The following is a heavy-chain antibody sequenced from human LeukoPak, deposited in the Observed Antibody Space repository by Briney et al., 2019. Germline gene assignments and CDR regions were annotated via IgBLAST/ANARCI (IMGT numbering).Heavy chain of an antibody. D-gene: IGHD1-7*01. CDR2: IWNDGSNR. V-gene: IGHV3-33*06. J-gene: IGHJ4*02. CDR3: SKGYNWNSEYPGATHY. CDR1: GFTFSYYG. Sequence: GGSLRLSCAASGFTFSYYGMHWVRQAQGKGQKGWAVIWNDGSNRYYADSVKGRFTISRDNSQYTLYLQMNNLRAEDTAVYYCSKGYNWNSEYPGATHYWGQGTLVTVSS.